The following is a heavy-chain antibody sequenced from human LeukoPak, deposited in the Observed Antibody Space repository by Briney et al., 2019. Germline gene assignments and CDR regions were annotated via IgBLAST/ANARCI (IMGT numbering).Heavy chain of an antibody. V-gene: IGHV1-3*01. CDR2: INAGNGNT. D-gene: IGHD3-10*01. CDR3: ARAEQELWFGSYYFDY. J-gene: IGHJ4*02. Sequence: ASAKVSCKASGYTFTSYAMHWVRQAPGQRLEWMGWINAGNGNTKYSQKFQGRVTITRDTSASTAYMELSSLRSEDTAVYYCARAEQELWFGSYYFDYWGQGTLVTVSS. CDR1: GYTFTSYA.